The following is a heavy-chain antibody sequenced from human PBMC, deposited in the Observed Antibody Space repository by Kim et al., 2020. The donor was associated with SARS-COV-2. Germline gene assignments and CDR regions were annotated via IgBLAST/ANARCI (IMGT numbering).Heavy chain of an antibody. CDR3: ARETLVTDH. V-gene: IGHV3-48*04. CDR2: ISSSSSTI. CDR1: CFTFISYS. Sequence: GGSLRLSCAASCFTFISYSMNWVRQAPGKWLEWVSYISSSSSTIYYADSVKGRFTISRDNAKNSLYLQMNSLSAEDTAVYYCARETLVTDHWGQGTRVTV. J-gene: IGHJ4*02. D-gene: IGHD2-15*01.